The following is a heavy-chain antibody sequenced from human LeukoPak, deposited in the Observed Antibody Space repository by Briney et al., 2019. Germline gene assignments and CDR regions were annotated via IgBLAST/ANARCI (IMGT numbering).Heavy chain of an antibody. V-gene: IGHV3-7*01. Sequence: AGGSLRLSCAASGFTFSSYWMSWVRQAPGKGLEWVANIKQDGSEKYYVDSVKGRFTISRDNAKNSLYLQMNSLRAEDTAVYYCARGKGPMVRGVMYYWGQGTLVTVSS. CDR2: IKQDGSEK. J-gene: IGHJ4*02. D-gene: IGHD3-10*01. CDR3: ARGKGPMVRGVMYY. CDR1: GFTFSSYW.